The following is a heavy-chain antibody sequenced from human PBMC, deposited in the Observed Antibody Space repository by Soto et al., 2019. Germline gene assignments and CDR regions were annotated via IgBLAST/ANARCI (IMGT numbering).Heavy chain of an antibody. CDR1: GFTFSSYG. J-gene: IGHJ4*02. V-gene: IGHV3-30*03. CDR3: ARDYGSGWTMGGF. CDR2: ISCDGSNK. D-gene: IGHD6-19*01. Sequence: QVQLVESGGGVVQPGRSLRLSCAASGFTFSSYGMHWVRQAPGKGLEWLAVISCDGSNKYYADSVKGRFTISRDNXKNTLYLQGNSLRAEDTAMYYCARDYGSGWTMGGFWGQGTLVTVSS.